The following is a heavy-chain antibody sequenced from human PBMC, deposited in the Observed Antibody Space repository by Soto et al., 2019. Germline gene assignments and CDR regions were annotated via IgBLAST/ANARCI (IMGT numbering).Heavy chain of an antibody. CDR2: ISYDGSKK. V-gene: IGHV3-30-3*01. J-gene: IGHJ5*02. CDR1: GFTFSSYA. D-gene: IGHD3-22*01. CDR3: ARDRGYYDSSGYSDNWFDP. Sequence: QVQLVESGGGVVQPGRSLRLSCAVSGFTFSSYAMHCVRQAPGKGLEWVAVISYDGSKKYYADSVKARSTISRDNSKNTLYLPMNSLRAEDTAVYYCARDRGYYDSSGYSDNWFDPWGQGTLVTVSS.